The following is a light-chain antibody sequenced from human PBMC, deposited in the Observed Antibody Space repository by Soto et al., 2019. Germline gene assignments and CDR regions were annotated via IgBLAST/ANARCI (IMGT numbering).Light chain of an antibody. Sequence: DIQMTQSASSLSASVRDRVTNTCRASQSISSYLNWYQQKPGKAPKLLIYAASSLQSGVPSRFSGSGSGTDFTLTISSLQPEDFATYYCQQSYSTPFTFGPGTKVDIK. CDR3: QQSYSTPFT. CDR2: AAS. V-gene: IGKV1-39*01. CDR1: QSISSY. J-gene: IGKJ3*01.